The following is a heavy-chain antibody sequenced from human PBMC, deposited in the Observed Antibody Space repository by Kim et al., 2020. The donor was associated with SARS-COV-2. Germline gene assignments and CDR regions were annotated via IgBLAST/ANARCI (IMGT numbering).Heavy chain of an antibody. Sequence: GGSLRLSCAASGFTFSNHGMHWVRQAPGKGLEWVAFIWYDGSNEYYTDSVKGRFTISRDNSKNTLYLQMNSLRADDTAVYYCARDLLPDHGDYHRFEYWGQGTLVTVSS. J-gene: IGHJ4*02. CDR2: IWYDGSNE. CDR1: GFTFSNHG. CDR3: ARDLLPDHGDYHRFEY. D-gene: IGHD4-17*01. V-gene: IGHV3-33*01.